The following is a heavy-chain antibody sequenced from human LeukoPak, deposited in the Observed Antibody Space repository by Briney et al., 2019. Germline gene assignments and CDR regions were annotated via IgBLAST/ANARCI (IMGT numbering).Heavy chain of an antibody. V-gene: IGHV4-34*01. Sequence: PSETLSLTCAVYGGSFSTYYWSWIRQPPGKGLEWIGDINHSGSTHYNPSLKSRVTISVDTSKNQFSLQLSSVTAADTAVYYCARVRPSGNDAFDIWGQGTTVTVSS. CDR1: GGSFSTYY. D-gene: IGHD4-23*01. CDR3: ARVRPSGNDAFDI. J-gene: IGHJ3*02. CDR2: INHSGST.